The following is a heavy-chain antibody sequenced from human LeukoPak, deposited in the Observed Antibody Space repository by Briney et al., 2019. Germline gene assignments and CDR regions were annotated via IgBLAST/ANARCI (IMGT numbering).Heavy chain of an antibody. CDR3: ARRGLCGGGCYYVDF. J-gene: IGHJ4*02. D-gene: IGHD2-15*01. CDR2: IYYSGST. CDR1: GGSISSSSYY. V-gene: IGHV4-39*01. Sequence: SETLSLTCTVSGGSISSSSYYWGWIRQPPGKGLEWIGSIYYSGSTYYNPSLKSRVTISVDTSKNQFSLKLSSVTAADTAVYYCARRGLCGGGCYYVDFWGQGILVTVSS.